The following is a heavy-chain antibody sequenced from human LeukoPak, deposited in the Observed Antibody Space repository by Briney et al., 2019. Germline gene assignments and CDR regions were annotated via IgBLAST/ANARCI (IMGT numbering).Heavy chain of an antibody. J-gene: IGHJ5*02. CDR1: GGSISSYY. CDR2: IYYSGST. Sequence: PSETLSLTCTVSGGSISSYYWSRIRQPPGKGLEWIGYIYYSGSTNYNPSLKSRVTISVDTSKNQFSLKLSSVTAADTAVYYCAGLYYDSSRYPNWFDPWGQGTLDTVSS. V-gene: IGHV4-59*08. D-gene: IGHD3-22*01. CDR3: AGLYYDSSRYPNWFDP.